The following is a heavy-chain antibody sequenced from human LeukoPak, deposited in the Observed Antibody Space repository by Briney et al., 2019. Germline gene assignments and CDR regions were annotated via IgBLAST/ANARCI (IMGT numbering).Heavy chain of an antibody. CDR2: INPSGGST. J-gene: IGHJ4*02. CDR1: GYTFTSYY. V-gene: IGHV1-46*01. Sequence: ASVKVSCKASGYTFTSYYMHWVRQAPGQGLEWMGIINPSGGSTSYAQKFQGRVTMTEDTSTDTAYMELSSLRSEDTAVYYCATEYSGSYHRSYYFDYWGQGTLVTVSS. D-gene: IGHD1-26*01. CDR3: ATEYSGSYHRSYYFDY.